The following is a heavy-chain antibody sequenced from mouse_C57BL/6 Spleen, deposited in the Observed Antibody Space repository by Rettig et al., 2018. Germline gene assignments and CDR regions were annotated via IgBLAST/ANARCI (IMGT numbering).Heavy chain of an antibody. V-gene: IGHV1-18*01. CDR3: ARGGYDGYLYYAMDC. CDR2: INPNNGGT. J-gene: IGHJ4*01. D-gene: IGHD2-3*01. CDR1: GYTFTDYN. Sequence: PCKASGYTFTDYNMDWVKQSHGKSLEWIGDINPNNGGTIYNQKFKGKATLTVDKSSSTAYMELRSLTSEDTAVYYCARGGYDGYLYYAMDCWGQGTSVTVSS.